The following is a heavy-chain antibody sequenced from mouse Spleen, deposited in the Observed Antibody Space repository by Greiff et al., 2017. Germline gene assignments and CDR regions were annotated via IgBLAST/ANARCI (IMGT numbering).Heavy chain of an antibody. CDR3: ARGRDPIYYYGREYFDV. Sequence: QVQLQQPGAELVKPGASVKLSCKASGYTFTSYWMHWVKQRPGRGLEWIGRIDPNSGGTKYNEKFKSKATLTVDKPSSTAYMQLSSLTSEDSAVYYCARGRDPIYYYGREYFDVWGAGTTVTVSS. J-gene: IGHJ1*01. V-gene: IGHV1-72*01. CDR1: GYTFTSYW. CDR2: IDPNSGGT. D-gene: IGHD1-1*01.